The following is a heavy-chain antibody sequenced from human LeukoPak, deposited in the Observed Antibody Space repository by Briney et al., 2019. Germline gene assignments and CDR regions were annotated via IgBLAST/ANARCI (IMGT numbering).Heavy chain of an antibody. Sequence: SETLSLTCTVSGGSISSGRYYWSWIRQPAGKGLEWIGRISTSGSTNYNPSLKSRVTISLDTSKNQFSLKLSSVTAADTAVYYCARRGRGAAAGLYYYYMDVWGKGTTVTVSS. V-gene: IGHV4-61*02. CDR3: ARRGRGAAAGLYYYYMDV. CDR2: ISTSGST. J-gene: IGHJ6*03. D-gene: IGHD6-13*01. CDR1: GGSISSGRYY.